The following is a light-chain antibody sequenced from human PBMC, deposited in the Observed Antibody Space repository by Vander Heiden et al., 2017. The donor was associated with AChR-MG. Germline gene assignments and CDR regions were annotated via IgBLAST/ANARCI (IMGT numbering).Light chain of an antibody. Sequence: SYVLTQPPSVSVAPGKTARITCGGNNIGRKSVHWYQQKPGQAPVLVVSDDSDRPSGIPERFSGSNSGNTATLTISRVEAGDEADYYCQLWDSASDHAVFGGGTQLTVL. V-gene: IGLV3-21*03. CDR2: DDS. CDR1: NIGRKS. J-gene: IGLJ7*01. CDR3: QLWDSASDHAV.